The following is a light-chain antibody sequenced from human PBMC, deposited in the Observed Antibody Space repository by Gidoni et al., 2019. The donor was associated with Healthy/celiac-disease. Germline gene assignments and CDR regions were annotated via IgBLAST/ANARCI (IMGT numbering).Light chain of an antibody. J-gene: IGLJ3*02. CDR2: GKN. Sequence: SSELTQDPAVSVALGQTVRITCQGDSLRRYYASLYQQKPGQAPVLVIYGKNNRPSGIPDRFSVSSSGNTASLTITGAQAEDEADYYCNSRDSSGNHLRVFGGGTKLTVL. V-gene: IGLV3-19*01. CDR3: NSRDSSGNHLRV. CDR1: SLRRYY.